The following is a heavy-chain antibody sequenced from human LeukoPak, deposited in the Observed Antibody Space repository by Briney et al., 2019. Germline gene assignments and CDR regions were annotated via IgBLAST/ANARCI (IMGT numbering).Heavy chain of an antibody. CDR1: SDSISSRDYY. CDR2: IYFAGTT. J-gene: IGHJ6*03. Sequence: SETLSLTCTVSSDSISSRDYYWGWIRQPPGKGLEWIGSIYFAGTTYHSPSLKSRLTISVDTSENQFSLKLGSVTAADTAVYYCARQHDSYYYYYIDVWGSGTTVTVSS. V-gene: IGHV4-39*01. CDR3: ARQHDSYYYYYIDV.